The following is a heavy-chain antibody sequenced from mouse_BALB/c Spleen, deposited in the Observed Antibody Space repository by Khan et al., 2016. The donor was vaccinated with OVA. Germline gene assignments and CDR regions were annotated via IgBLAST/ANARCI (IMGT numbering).Heavy chain of an antibody. V-gene: IGHV5-6*01. J-gene: IGHJ3*01. Sequence: EVELVESGGDLVKPGGSLKLSCAASGFTFSTYGMSWVRQTPDKRLEWVATVSSGGHYTYYPDTVKGRFTISRDNAKNTLYLQMSSLKSEDTAMFYCASLAYYYDSGGFAYWGQGSLVTVSA. D-gene: IGHD1-1*01. CDR3: ASLAYYYDSGGFAY. CDR2: VSSGGHYT. CDR1: GFTFSTYG.